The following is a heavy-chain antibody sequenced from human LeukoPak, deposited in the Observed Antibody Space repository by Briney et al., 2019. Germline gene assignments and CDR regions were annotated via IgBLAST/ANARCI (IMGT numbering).Heavy chain of an antibody. J-gene: IGHJ6*02. CDR3: AREGYDFWSGYHLTGDYYGMDV. V-gene: IGHV4-59*01. CDR2: IYYSGST. Sequence: SETLSLTCTVSGGSISSYYWSWIRQPPGKGLEWIGYIYYSGSTNYNPSLKSRVTISVDTSKNQFSLKLSSVTAADTAAYYCAREGYDFWSGYHLTGDYYGMDVWGQGTTVTVSS. D-gene: IGHD3-3*01. CDR1: GGSISSYY.